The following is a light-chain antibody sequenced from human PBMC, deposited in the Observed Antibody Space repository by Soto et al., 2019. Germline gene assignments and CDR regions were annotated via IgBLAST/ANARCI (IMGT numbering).Light chain of an antibody. CDR2: EVT. V-gene: IGLV2-23*02. CDR1: SSDVGSYNF. Sequence: QSALTQPASVSGSPGQSITISCTGTSSDVGSYNFVSWYQQHPGKAPKLRIYEVTKRPSGVSNRFSGSKSGNTASLTISGLQAEDEADYYCCSYAGSSTYVFGTGTKVTVL. CDR3: CSYAGSSTYV. J-gene: IGLJ1*01.